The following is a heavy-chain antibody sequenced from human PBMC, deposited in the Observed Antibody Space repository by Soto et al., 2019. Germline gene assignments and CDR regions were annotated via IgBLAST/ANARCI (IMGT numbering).Heavy chain of an antibody. Sequence: GSLRLSCAASGFTFSSYGMHWVRQAPGKGLEWVAVISYDGSNKYYADSVKGRFTISRDNSKNTLYLQMNSLRAEDTAVYYCAKDPGPGIAAAGTFQHWGQGTLVTVSS. D-gene: IGHD6-13*01. V-gene: IGHV3-30*18. CDR3: AKDPGPGIAAAGTFQH. CDR1: GFTFSSYG. CDR2: ISYDGSNK. J-gene: IGHJ1*01.